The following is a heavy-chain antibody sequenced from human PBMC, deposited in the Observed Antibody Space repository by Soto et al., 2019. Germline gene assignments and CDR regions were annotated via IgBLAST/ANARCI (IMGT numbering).Heavy chain of an antibody. Sequence: QVQLVQSGAEVKKPGSSVKVSCKASGGTFSSYTISWVRQAPGQGLEWMGRIIPILGIAKYAQKFQGRVTMTAEKSTSTAYMELSSLRSEDTGVYYCARDDGLAYGGGDCYSWGQGTLVTVSS. CDR3: ARDDGLAYGGGDCYS. CDR2: IIPILGIA. D-gene: IGHD2-21*02. V-gene: IGHV1-69*02. J-gene: IGHJ4*02. CDR1: GGTFSSYT.